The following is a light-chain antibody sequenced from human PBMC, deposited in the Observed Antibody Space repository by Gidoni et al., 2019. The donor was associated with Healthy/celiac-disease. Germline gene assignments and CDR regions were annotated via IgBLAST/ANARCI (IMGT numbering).Light chain of an antibody. CDR2: GNS. CDR3: QSYDSSLSAPYV. CDR1: SSNIGAGYD. J-gene: IGLJ1*01. V-gene: IGLV1-40*01. Sequence: QSVLTQPPSVSGAPGQRVTISCTGSSSNIGAGYDVHWYQQLPGTAPKLLIPGNSNRPSGVPDRFSGSKSGTSASLAITGLQAEDEADYYCQSYDSSLSAPYVFGTGTKVTVL.